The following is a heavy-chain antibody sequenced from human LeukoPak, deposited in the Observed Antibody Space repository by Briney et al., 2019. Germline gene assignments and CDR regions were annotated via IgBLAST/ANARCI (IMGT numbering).Heavy chain of an antibody. J-gene: IGHJ4*02. CDR3: AKGGANGVYYFDS. Sequence: PGGSLRLSCAASGITFSSYAMNWVRQAPGKGMEWVSSITGTGGDTNYADSVKGRVTISRDNSKNTLYLQMNSLRAEDTATYYCAKGGANGVYYFDSWGQGTLVTVSS. CDR1: GITFSSYA. D-gene: IGHD3-3*01. CDR2: ITGTGGDT. V-gene: IGHV3-23*01.